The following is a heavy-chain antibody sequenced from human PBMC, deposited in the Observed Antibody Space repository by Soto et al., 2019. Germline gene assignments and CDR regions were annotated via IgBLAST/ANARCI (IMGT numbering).Heavy chain of an antibody. Sequence: QVQLQESGPGLVKPSETLSLTCAVSGGSISSGGYSWSWIRQPPGKGLEWIGYIYHSGSTYYNPSLKSRVTISVDRSKNQLSLKLSSVTAADTAVYYCARGIFWRGGRPHNWYDPWGQGTLFTVSS. CDR2: IYHSGST. CDR1: GGSISSGGYS. D-gene: IGHD3-9*01. V-gene: IGHV4-30-2*01. J-gene: IGHJ5*02. CDR3: ARGIFWRGGRPHNWYDP.